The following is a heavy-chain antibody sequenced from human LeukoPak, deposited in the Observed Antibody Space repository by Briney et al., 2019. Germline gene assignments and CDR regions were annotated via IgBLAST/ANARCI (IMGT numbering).Heavy chain of an antibody. CDR3: ARSPIAAAGTGYFDY. J-gene: IGHJ4*02. Sequence: PGGSLRLSCAASGFTFSSYAMHWVRQAPGKGLEWVAVISYDGSNRYYADSVEGRFTISRDNSKNTLYLQMNSLRAEDTAVYYCARSPIAAAGTGYFDYWGQGTLVTVSS. D-gene: IGHD6-13*01. CDR2: ISYDGSNR. V-gene: IGHV3-30-3*01. CDR1: GFTFSSYA.